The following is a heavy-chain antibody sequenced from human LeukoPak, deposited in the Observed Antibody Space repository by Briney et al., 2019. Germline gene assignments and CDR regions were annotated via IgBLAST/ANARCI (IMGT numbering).Heavy chain of an antibody. J-gene: IGHJ1*01. CDR3: ARHEVGGDRSSWYMS. V-gene: IGHV5-51*01. D-gene: IGHD6-13*01. CDR1: VYDFNNYW. CDR2: FYPDDSQT. Sequence: GEFLKICCKCSVYDFNNYWITWERQLPGKGLEWMGIFYPDDSQTRYSPYFQCQVTISADKSIRTAYLQWRSLKASDTAMYYCARHEVGGDRSSWYMSWGQGTLVTVSS.